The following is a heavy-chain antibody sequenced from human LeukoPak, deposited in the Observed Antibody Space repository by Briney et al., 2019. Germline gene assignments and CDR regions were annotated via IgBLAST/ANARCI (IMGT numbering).Heavy chain of an antibody. D-gene: IGHD3-9*01. CDR2: IYSGGST. J-gene: IGHJ6*02. V-gene: IGHV3-66*01. CDR3: ARDQARLRYFDWYGMDV. CDR1: GLTVSSNY. Sequence: GGSLRLSCAASGLTVSSNYMSWVRQAPGKGLEWVSVIYSGGSTYYADSVKGRFTISRDNSKNTLYLQMNSLRAEDTAVYYCARDQARLRYFDWYGMDVWGQGTTVTVSS.